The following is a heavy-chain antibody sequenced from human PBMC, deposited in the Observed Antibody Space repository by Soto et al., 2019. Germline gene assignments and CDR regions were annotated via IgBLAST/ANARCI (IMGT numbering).Heavy chain of an antibody. Sequence: EVQLVESGGGLVQSGESLRLSCAASGFIVSSNYMSWVRQAPGKGLEWVSIIYSGDSTYYADSVKGRFTISRHNSKNTLFIQMNSLRVEDTAVYYCARAILAYSDSSGYQPYYFDYWGQGTLVTVSS. V-gene: IGHV3-53*04. CDR3: ARAILAYSDSSGYQPYYFDY. J-gene: IGHJ4*02. D-gene: IGHD3-22*01. CDR1: GFIVSSNY. CDR2: IYSGDST.